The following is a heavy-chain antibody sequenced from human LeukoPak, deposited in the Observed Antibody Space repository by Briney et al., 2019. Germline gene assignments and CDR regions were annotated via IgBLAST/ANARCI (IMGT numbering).Heavy chain of an antibody. CDR3: ASVFNDNAATYPDYFDY. CDR2: ISHSGST. Sequence: PSETLSLTCTVSGGSISRSTYYWGWLRQPPGKGLEWIGSISHSGSTYYNPSLKSRVTISVDTSKNQFSLKLSSLTAADTAVYYCASVFNDNAATYPDYFDYWGQGTLVTVSS. CDR1: GGSISRSTYY. V-gene: IGHV4-39*01. D-gene: IGHD2-15*01. J-gene: IGHJ4*02.